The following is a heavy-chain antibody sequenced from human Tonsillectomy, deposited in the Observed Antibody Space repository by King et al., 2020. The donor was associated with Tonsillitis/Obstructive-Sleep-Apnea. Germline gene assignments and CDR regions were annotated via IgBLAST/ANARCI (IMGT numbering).Heavy chain of an antibody. CDR2: ISDVGRNK. J-gene: IGHJ4*02. CDR3: ARGQDTATANLDS. V-gene: IGHV3-30*01. CDR1: GFTFTDYA. Sequence: VQLVESGGGVVQPGRSLRLSCAASGFTFTDYAMHWVRQAPGKGLEWVALISDVGRNKYYADSVRGRFTISRDTSKNTLYLQMNGLRAEDTAVYYCARGQDTATANLDSWGQGTLVSVSS. D-gene: IGHD5-18*01.